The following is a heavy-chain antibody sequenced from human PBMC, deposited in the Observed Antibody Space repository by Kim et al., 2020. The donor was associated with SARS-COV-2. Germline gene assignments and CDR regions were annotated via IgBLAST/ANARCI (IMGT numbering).Heavy chain of an antibody. V-gene: IGHV3-30*18. D-gene: IGHD6-19*01. J-gene: IGHJ4*02. Sequence: GGSLRLSCAASGFTFSSYGMHWVRQAPGKGLEWVAVISYDGSNKYYADSVKGRFTISRDNSKNTLYLQMNSLRAEDTAVYYCAKDPYSSGWYDDYWGQGTLVTVSS. CDR1: GFTFSSYG. CDR2: ISYDGSNK. CDR3: AKDPYSSGWYDDY.